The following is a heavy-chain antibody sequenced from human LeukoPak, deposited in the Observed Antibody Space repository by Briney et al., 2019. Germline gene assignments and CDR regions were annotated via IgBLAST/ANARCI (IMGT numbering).Heavy chain of an antibody. CDR1: GFTFSSYA. CDR3: VKDLSAVADY. D-gene: IGHD6-19*01. Sequence: GGSLRLSCAASGFTFSSYAMSWVRQAPGKGLECVSAISGSGGSTYYADPVKGRFTISRDNSKNTLYLQMSSLRAEDTAVYYCVKDLSAVADYWGQGTLVTVSS. J-gene: IGHJ4*02. V-gene: IGHV3-23*01. CDR2: ISGSGGST.